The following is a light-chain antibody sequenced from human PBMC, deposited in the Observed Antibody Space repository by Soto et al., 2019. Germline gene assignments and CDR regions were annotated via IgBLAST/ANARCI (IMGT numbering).Light chain of an antibody. Sequence: EIVMTQSPATLSVPPVQRPTLSCRASRTVSSNYLAWCQQRPGQAPRLLIYGASTRAAGIPDTFSGCGSGTDFTLNITRLETEDSAVYVCQQYTGPPTTFGPGTRLEIK. CDR2: GAS. CDR1: RTVSSNY. CDR3: QQYTGPPTT. V-gene: IGKV3-20*01. J-gene: IGKJ5*01.